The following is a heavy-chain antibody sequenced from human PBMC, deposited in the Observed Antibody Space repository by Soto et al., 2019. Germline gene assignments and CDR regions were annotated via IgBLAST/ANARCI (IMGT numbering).Heavy chain of an antibody. Sequence: QVQLVQSGAEVKKPGSSVKVSCKASGGSFRNTAFSWVRQAPGQGLEWMGGIIPLFGTANYAQKFQGRVTITADESMSAVYMELSSLRSEDTAVYYCARDREVGATQDYWGREPWSPSPQ. CDR2: IIPLFGTA. J-gene: IGHJ4*02. D-gene: IGHD1-26*01. CDR1: GGSFRNTA. CDR3: ARDREVGATQDY. V-gene: IGHV1-69*01.